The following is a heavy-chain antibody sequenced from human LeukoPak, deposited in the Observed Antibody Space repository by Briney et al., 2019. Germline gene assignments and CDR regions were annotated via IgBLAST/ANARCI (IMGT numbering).Heavy chain of an antibody. V-gene: IGHV3-74*01. CDR3: ARDQTQLGPTTVDH. J-gene: IGHJ4*02. CDR2: ISSDGSDT. CDR1: GFSFSSYW. Sequence: GGSLRLSCVASGFSFSSYWMHWVRQDPGKGLMWVARISSDGSDTKYGDSVKGRFTISRDNGKNTLYLQMNSLGAEDTAVYYCARDQTQLGPTTVDHWGQGIQDTVSS. D-gene: IGHD1-1*01.